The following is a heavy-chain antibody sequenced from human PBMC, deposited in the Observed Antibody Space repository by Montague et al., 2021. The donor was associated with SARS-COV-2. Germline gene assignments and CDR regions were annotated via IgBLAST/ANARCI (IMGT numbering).Heavy chain of an antibody. V-gene: IGHV4-59*01. Sequence: SETLSLTCSVSGGSISTYYWSWIRQPPGKGLEWIGYIYYSGSTNYNPSLKSRATISIDTSKNQFSLELSSVTAADMAVYYCASPGGYCTGGSCYYVYWGQGTLVTVPS. CDR2: IYYSGST. CDR1: GGSISTYY. D-gene: IGHD2-15*01. CDR3: ASPGGYCTGGSCYYVY. J-gene: IGHJ4*02.